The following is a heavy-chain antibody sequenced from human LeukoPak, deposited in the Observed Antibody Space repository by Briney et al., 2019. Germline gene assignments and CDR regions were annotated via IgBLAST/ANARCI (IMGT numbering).Heavy chain of an antibody. CDR1: GFTFSSYS. D-gene: IGHD3-10*01. Sequence: GGSLRLSCTASGFTFSSYSMGWVRQAPGKGLEWFSIITGTGGSTYYADSVKGRFTISRDNSKNTLSLQMNSLRAADTAVYYCATAHIGSGRVYYIDYWGQGTLVTVSS. V-gene: IGHV3-23*01. J-gene: IGHJ4*02. CDR3: ATAHIGSGRVYYIDY. CDR2: ITGTGGST.